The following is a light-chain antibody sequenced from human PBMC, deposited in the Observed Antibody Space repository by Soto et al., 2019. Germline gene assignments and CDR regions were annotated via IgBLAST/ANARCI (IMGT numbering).Light chain of an antibody. J-gene: IGKJ5*01. CDR3: QQRSNWPPIT. CDR1: QTVRNNY. Sequence: ILLTQSPGTLCLCPGESPTLSCRATQTVRNNYLAWYQQKPGQATRLLIYDASNRATGIPARFSGSGSGTDFTLTISSLEPQDFSVYDCQQRSNWPPITFGQGTRLEIK. CDR2: DAS. V-gene: IGKV3-11*01.